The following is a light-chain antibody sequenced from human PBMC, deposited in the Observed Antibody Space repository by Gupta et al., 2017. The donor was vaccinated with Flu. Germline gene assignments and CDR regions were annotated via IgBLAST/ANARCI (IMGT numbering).Light chain of an antibody. Sequence: PSTLSASVGDRVTITCRASQSISSWLAWYQQKPVKAPKLLIYKASSVESGVPSRFSGSGSGTEFTLTISSLQPDDFATYYCRHETSYSGTFGQGTKVEIK. CDR1: QSISSW. J-gene: IGKJ1*01. CDR3: RHETSYSGT. V-gene: IGKV1-5*03. CDR2: KAS.